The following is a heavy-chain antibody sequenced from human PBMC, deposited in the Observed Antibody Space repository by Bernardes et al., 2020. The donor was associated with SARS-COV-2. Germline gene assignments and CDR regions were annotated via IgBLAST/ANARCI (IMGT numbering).Heavy chain of an antibody. CDR1: GYTFTSYD. V-gene: IGHV1-8*01. CDR3: AREAWSHAYCGSDCYSGWFDP. D-gene: IGHD2-21*02. J-gene: IGHJ5*02. CDR2: MNPNSGNT. Sequence: ASVKVSCMASGYTFTSYDINWVRQATGQGLEWMGWMNPNSGNTGYAQKFQGRVTMTRNTSISTAYMELSSLRSEDTAVYYCAREAWSHAYCGSDCYSGWFDPWGQGTLVTDSS.